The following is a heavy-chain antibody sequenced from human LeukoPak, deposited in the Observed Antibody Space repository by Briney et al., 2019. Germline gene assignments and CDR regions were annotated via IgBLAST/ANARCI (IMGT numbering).Heavy chain of an antibody. J-gene: IGHJ3*02. Sequence: PGRSLRLSCAASGFTFSSYGMHWVRQAPGKGLEWVAVIWYDGSNKYYADSVKGRFTISRDNSKNTLYLQMNSLRAEDTAVYYCARLGDAFDIWGQGTMVTVSS. CDR1: GFTFSSYG. CDR2: IWYDGSNK. V-gene: IGHV3-33*01. D-gene: IGHD1-26*01. CDR3: ARLGDAFDI.